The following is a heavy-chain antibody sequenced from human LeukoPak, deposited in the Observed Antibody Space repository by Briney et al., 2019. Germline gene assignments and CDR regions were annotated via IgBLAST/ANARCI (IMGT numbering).Heavy chain of an antibody. Sequence: GGSLRLSCAASGFTVSSNYMSWVRQAPGKGLEWVSVIYIGGSTYYADSVKGRFTISRDISKNTLYLQMNSLRAEDTAMYYCASGPPFLKYFEYWGQGTLVTVSS. CDR2: IYIGGST. D-gene: IGHD3-3*01. CDR3: ASGPPFLKYFEY. V-gene: IGHV3-53*01. J-gene: IGHJ4*02. CDR1: GFTVSSNY.